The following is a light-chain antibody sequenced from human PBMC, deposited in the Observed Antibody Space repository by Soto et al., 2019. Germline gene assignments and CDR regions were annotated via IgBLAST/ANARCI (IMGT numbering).Light chain of an antibody. CDR1: SSDVGGYNY. Sequence: QSALTQPASVSGSPGQSITISCTGTSSDVGGYNYVSWYQQHPGKAPKLMIYDVSYRPSGVSDRFSGSKSGNTASLTISGLQSEDEAYYYCDSYTSGSSYVFGTGTKLTVL. CDR2: DVS. CDR3: DSYTSGSSYV. J-gene: IGLJ1*01. V-gene: IGLV2-14*01.